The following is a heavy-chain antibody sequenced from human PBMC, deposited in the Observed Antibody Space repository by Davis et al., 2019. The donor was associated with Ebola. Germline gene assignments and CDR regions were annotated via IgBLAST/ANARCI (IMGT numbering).Heavy chain of an antibody. J-gene: IGHJ4*02. CDR1: VYTYTNYR. Sequence: SVNVSLMASVYTYTNYRFPWLRQAPAQGLEWMGWLNPHNGNTNEAQNLQGRVTITSDTSTSTAYMEVGSQRSDDTAVYYCARAQFPTSRDNWGQGTLVTDSS. CDR3: ARAQFPTSRDN. V-gene: IGHV1-18*04. D-gene: IGHD5-24*01. CDR2: LNPHNGNT.